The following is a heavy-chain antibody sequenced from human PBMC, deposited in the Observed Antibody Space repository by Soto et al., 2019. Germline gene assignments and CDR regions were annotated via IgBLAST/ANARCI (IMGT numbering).Heavy chain of an antibody. CDR2: ISGYNGNT. V-gene: IGHV1-18*01. Sequence: ASVKVSCKASGYTFSSSGISWVRQAPGQGLEWMGWISGYNGNTNYAQKLQGRVTMTTVTSTSTAYMELRSLRSDDTAVYYCARDFVSGMDSFDYWGHGTLVTVSS. CDR3: ARDFVSGMDSFDY. CDR1: GYTFSSSG. J-gene: IGHJ4*01. D-gene: IGHD5-18*01.